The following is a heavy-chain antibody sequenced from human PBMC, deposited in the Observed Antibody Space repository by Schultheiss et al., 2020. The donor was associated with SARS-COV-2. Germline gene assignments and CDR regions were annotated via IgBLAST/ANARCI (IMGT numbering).Heavy chain of an antibody. CDR2: IYYSGST. CDR3: GAQRVGSSGYHL. D-gene: IGHD3-22*01. J-gene: IGHJ5*02. Sequence: SETLSLTCTVSGGSISSSSYYWGWIRQPPGKGLEWIGSIYYSGSTYYNPSLKSRVTISVDTSKNQFSLKLSSVTAADTAVYYCGAQRVGSSGYHLWGQGTLVTVSS. V-gene: IGHV4-39*07. CDR1: GGSISSSSYY.